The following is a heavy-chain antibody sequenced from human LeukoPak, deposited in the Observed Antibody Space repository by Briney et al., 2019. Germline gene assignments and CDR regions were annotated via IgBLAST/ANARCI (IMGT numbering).Heavy chain of an antibody. CDR3: VRHLSDITSCPNY. V-gene: IGHV5-51*01. D-gene: IGHD2-2*01. CDR2: IYPGNSRN. J-gene: IGHJ4*02. CDR1: GYTFATYW. Sequence: GESLKISSKGSGYTFATYWIGWVRQMPGKGLEWMGIIYPGNSRNTYSPSFQGRVTISADKSIRTVYLQWNILKASDTAIYYCVRHLSDITSCPNYWGPGTLITV.